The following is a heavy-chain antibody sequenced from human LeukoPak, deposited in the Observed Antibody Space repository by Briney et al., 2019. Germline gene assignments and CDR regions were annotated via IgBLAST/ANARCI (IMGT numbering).Heavy chain of an antibody. CDR1: GFTFSSYT. J-gene: IGHJ3*02. Sequence: KPGGSLRLSCAASGFTFSSYTTNWVRQAPGKGLEWVSCISGSSVYIYYADSLKGRFTISRDNAKNSLYLQMNGLRAEDTAVYYCARVSVAGAVIDAFDMWGQGTMVTVSS. CDR2: ISGSSVYI. D-gene: IGHD6-19*01. CDR3: ARVSVAGAVIDAFDM. V-gene: IGHV3-21*01.